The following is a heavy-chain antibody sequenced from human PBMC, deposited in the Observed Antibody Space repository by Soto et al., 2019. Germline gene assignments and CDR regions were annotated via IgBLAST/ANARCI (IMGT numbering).Heavy chain of an antibody. J-gene: IGHJ5*02. CDR2: TSIGGMT. CDR1: GASFTDGSLY. Sequence: SETLSLTCTVSGASFTDGSLYWGWIRQSPGKGVEWIASTSIGGMTYYNPSHRSRVTISVDTSKSQFSLRLNSVTAADTAVYYCATAPETFSSAGYYVNWFDPWGHGTLVTVSS. V-gene: IGHV4-39*01. D-gene: IGHD3-22*01. CDR3: ATAPETFSSAGYYVNWFDP.